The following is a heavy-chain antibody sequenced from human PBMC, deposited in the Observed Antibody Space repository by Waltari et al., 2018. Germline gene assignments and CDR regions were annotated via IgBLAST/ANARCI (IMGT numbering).Heavy chain of an antibody. CDR2: ISYDGSNK. Sequence: QVQLVESGGGVVQPGRSLRLSCAASGFIFSSYGMYWVRQAPGKGLEWVALISYDGSNKYYADSVKGRFTISRDNSKNTLYLQMNSLRAEDTAIYYCAKTTVTNVGFDYWGQGTLVTVSS. J-gene: IGHJ4*02. CDR1: GFIFSSYG. V-gene: IGHV3-30*18. CDR3: AKTTVTNVGFDY. D-gene: IGHD4-17*01.